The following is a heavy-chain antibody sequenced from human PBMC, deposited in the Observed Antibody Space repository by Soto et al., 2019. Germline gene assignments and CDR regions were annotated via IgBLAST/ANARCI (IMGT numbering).Heavy chain of an antibody. CDR1: GYTFTSYA. J-gene: IGHJ4*02. V-gene: IGHV1-3*01. CDR2: INAGNGNT. Sequence: QVQLVQSGAEVKKPGASVKVSCKASGYTFTSYAMHWVRQASGQRLEWMGWINAGNGNTKYSQKFQGRVTITRDTSASTAYMELSSLRSEDTAVYYCARGASLWFGDHFDYWGQGTLVTVSS. D-gene: IGHD3-10*01. CDR3: ARGASLWFGDHFDY.